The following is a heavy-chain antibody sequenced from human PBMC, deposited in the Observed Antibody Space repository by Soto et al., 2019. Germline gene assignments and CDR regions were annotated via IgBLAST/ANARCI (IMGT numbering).Heavy chain of an antibody. CDR2: INPNSGGT. D-gene: IGHD3-10*01. CDR3: ARGSTDSYPGSRVFDL. V-gene: IGHV1-2*02. CDR1: GYTFTGYY. J-gene: IGHJ4*02. Sequence: QVQLVQSGAEVKKPGASVKVSCKASGYTFTGYYMHWVRQAPGQGLEWMGWINPNSGGTNYAQKFQGRVTMTRDTSISTAYMELSRLRSDDTAVYYCARGSTDSYPGSRVFDLWGRGTLVTVSS.